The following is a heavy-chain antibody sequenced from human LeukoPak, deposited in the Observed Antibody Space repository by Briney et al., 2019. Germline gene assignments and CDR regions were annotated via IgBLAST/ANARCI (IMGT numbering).Heavy chain of an antibody. CDR1: GFTFSNGW. J-gene: IGHJ4*02. Sequence: GGSLRLSCAGSGFTFSNGWISWVRQAPGKGLEWLGRIKSKAVGGTIDYAAPVKGRFTISRDDPKKTLYLQMGSLQTEDTAVYYCATDLREYYFGSWGQGTVVTVSS. CDR2: IKSKAVGGTI. CDR3: ATDLREYYFGS. V-gene: IGHV3-15*01.